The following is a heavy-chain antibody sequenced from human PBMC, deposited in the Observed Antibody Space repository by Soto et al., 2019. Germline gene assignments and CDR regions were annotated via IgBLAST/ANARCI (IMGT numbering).Heavy chain of an antibody. Sequence: ASVKVSCKASGYTFTSYAMHWVRQAPGQRLEWMGWINAGNGNTKYSQKFQGRVTMTEDTSTDTAYMELSSLRSEDTAVYYCATDLYDSSGYKTPSFDYWGQGTLVTVSS. J-gene: IGHJ4*02. CDR1: GYTFTSYA. D-gene: IGHD3-22*01. V-gene: IGHV1-3*01. CDR2: INAGNGNT. CDR3: ATDLYDSSGYKTPSFDY.